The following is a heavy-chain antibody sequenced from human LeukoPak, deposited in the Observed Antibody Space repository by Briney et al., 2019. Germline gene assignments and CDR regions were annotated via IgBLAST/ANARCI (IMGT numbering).Heavy chain of an antibody. CDR1: GGSISSYY. CDR2: INHSGST. D-gene: IGHD3-10*01. V-gene: IGHV4-34*01. J-gene: IGHJ6*02. CDR3: ARSPITGYYYYGMDV. Sequence: PSETLSLTCTVSGGSISSYYWSWIRQPPGKGLEWIGEINHSGSTNYNPSLKSRVTISVDTSKNQFSLKLSSVTAADTAVYYCARSPITGYYYYGMDVWGQGTTVTVSS.